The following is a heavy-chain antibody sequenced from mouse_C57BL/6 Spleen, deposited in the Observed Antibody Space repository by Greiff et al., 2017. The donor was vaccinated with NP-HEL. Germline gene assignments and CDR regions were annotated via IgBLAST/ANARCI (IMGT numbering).Heavy chain of an antibody. CDR1: GYAFSSSW. CDR2: IYPGDGDT. V-gene: IGHV1-82*01. D-gene: IGHD4-1*01. J-gene: IGHJ3*01. CDR3: AKENWDGGAWFAY. Sequence: VKVVESGPELVKPGASVKISCKASGYAFSSSWMNWVKQRPGKGLEWIGRIYPGDGDTNYNGKFKGKATLTADKSSSTAYMQLSSLTSEDSAVYFCAKENWDGGAWFAYWGQGTLVTVSA.